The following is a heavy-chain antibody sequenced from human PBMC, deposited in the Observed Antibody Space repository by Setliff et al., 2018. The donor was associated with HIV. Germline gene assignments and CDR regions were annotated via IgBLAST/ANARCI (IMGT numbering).Heavy chain of an antibody. D-gene: IGHD3-10*01. CDR3: ALLRGYYYGSGSYFLGYMDV. CDR2: ISSSSTSI. J-gene: IGHJ6*03. Sequence: GGSLRLSCAASGFTFSSYSMNWVRQAPGRGLEWVSEISSSSTSIYYADSVKGRFTISRDNAKNSLYLQMSSLRAEDTAIYYCALLRGYYYGSGSYFLGYMDVWGKGTTVTVSS. CDR1: GFTFSSYS. V-gene: IGHV3-21*04.